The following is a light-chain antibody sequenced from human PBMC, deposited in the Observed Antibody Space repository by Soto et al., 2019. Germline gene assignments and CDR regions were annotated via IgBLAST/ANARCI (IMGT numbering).Light chain of an antibody. CDR3: QQSYSLPVT. V-gene: IGKV1-39*01. CDR2: AAS. Sequence: DIQMTQSPSSLSASVGDRVTITCRASQTVSTYLNWYYQKPGKAPNLLIYAASSLQSGVPSRFSGSGSGTDFTLTISSLQPEDSATYYCQQSYSLPVTFCLGTRLEIK. CDR1: QTVSTY. J-gene: IGKJ5*01.